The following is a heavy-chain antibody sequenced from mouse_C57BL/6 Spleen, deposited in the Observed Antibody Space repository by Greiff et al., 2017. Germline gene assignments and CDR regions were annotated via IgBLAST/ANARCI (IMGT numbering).Heavy chain of an antibody. CDR2: IDPSDSYT. J-gene: IGHJ4*01. Sequence: QVQLQQPGAELVKPGASVKLSCKASGYTFTSYWMQWVKQRPGQGLEWIGEIDPSDSYTNYNQKFKGKATLTVDTSSSTAYMQLSSLTSEDSAVYYCARDHYAEGSWAMDYWGQGTSVTVSS. CDR3: ARDHYAEGSWAMDY. D-gene: IGHD1-2*01. CDR1: GYTFTSYW. V-gene: IGHV1-50*01.